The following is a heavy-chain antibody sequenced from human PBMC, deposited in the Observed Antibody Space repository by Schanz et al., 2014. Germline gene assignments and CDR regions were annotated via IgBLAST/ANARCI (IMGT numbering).Heavy chain of an antibody. J-gene: IGHJ4*02. CDR1: GFTFDKYA. D-gene: IGHD3-22*01. Sequence: VQLVESGGGLVKPGGSLRLSCAASGFTFDKYAMHWVRQAPGKGLEWVSVISWNSGTIGYADSVKGRFTISRDNSKNTLFLQMNSLRVEDSAIYYCAKDISDTSGKDDYWGQGTLVTVSS. CDR2: ISWNSGTI. V-gene: IGHV3-9*01. CDR3: AKDISDTSGKDDY.